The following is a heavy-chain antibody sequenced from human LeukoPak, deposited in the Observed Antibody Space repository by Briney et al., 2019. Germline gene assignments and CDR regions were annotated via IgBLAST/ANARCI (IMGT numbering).Heavy chain of an antibody. CDR3: ATEDFDGIVGPIDSFDV. Sequence: GASVKVSCKVSKYTLTELSMHWVRQAPGKGLEWMGGFDPEHGKTVYAQTFQGRVTMTEDTSTGTAYMELRSLRSEDTAVYYCATEDFDGIVGPIDSFDVWGQGTKVTVSS. CDR1: KYTLTELS. V-gene: IGHV1-24*01. CDR2: FDPEHGKT. J-gene: IGHJ3*01. D-gene: IGHD1-26*01.